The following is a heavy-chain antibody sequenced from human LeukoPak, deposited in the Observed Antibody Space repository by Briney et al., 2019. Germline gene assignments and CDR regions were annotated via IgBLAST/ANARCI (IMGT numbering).Heavy chain of an antibody. J-gene: IGHJ3*02. V-gene: IGHV3-74*01. D-gene: IGHD3-22*01. CDR1: GFTFSSYW. CDR3: ARERASYYDNSGYAFDI. CDR2: INSGGNSE. Sequence: PGGSLRLSCAASGFTFSSYWMHWVRQAPGKGLVWVSRINSGGNSETYADSVRGRFTISRDNAKKTLFLQMNSLRAEDTAVYYCARERASYYDNSGYAFDIWGQGTMVTVSS.